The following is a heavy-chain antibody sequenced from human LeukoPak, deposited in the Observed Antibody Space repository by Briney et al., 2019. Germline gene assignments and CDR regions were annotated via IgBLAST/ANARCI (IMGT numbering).Heavy chain of an antibody. D-gene: IGHD1-26*01. CDR2: ISGSGGNT. Sequence: SGGSLRLSCVASGFTFSDYEMDWVRQAPGKGLEWVSAISGSGGNTYYADSVKGRFTISRDNSKNTLSLQMNSLRAEDTAVYYCAKQVGPFDYWGQGTLVTVSS. CDR3: AKQVGPFDY. J-gene: IGHJ4*02. CDR1: GFTFSDYE. V-gene: IGHV3-23*01.